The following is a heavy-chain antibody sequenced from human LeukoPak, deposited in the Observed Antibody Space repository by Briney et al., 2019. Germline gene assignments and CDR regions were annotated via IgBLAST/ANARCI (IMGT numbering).Heavy chain of an antibody. CDR3: AKDVVGIAAAGTSFHY. Sequence: GGSLRLSFAASGFTFSSYSMNWVRQAPGKGLEWVSSISSSSSYIYYADSVKGRFTISRDNAKNSLYLQMNSLRVEDTALYYCAKDVVGIAAAGTSFHYWGQGTLVTVSS. D-gene: IGHD6-13*01. V-gene: IGHV3-21*04. J-gene: IGHJ4*02. CDR1: GFTFSSYS. CDR2: ISSSSSYI.